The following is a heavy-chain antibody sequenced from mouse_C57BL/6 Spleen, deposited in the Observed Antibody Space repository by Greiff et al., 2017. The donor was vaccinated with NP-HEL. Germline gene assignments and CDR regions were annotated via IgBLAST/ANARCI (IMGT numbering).Heavy chain of an antibody. CDR3: ARDGNYFAY. Sequence: VQLQQSGAELVKPGASVKLSCTASGFNIKDYYMHWVKQRTEQGLEWIGRIDPEYGETKYAPKFPGKATITADTSSNTAYLQLSSLTSEDTAVYYCARDGNYFAYWGQGTLVTVSA. J-gene: IGHJ3*01. CDR2: IDPEYGET. D-gene: IGHD2-1*01. V-gene: IGHV14-2*01. CDR1: GFNIKDYY.